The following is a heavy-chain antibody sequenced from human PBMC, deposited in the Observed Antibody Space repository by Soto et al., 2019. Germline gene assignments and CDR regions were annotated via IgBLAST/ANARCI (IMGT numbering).Heavy chain of an antibody. CDR2: IYYSGST. CDR1: GGSISRYY. CDR3: ARGGWMISAFDI. V-gene: IGHV4-59*01. D-gene: IGHD3-16*01. J-gene: IGHJ3*02. Sequence: SETLSLTCTVSGGSISRYYWSWIRQPPGKGLEWIGYIYYSGSTNYNPSLKSRVTISVDTSKNQFSLKLSSVTAADTAVYYCARGGWMISAFDIWGQGTMVTVSS.